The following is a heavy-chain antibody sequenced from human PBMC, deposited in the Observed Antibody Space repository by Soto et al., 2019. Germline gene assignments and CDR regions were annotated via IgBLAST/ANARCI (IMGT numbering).Heavy chain of an antibody. CDR2: IKQDGSEK. CDR1: GFTFSSYW. Sequence: EVQLVESGGGLVQPGGSLRLSCAASGFTFSSYWMSWVRQAPGKGLEWVANIKQDGSEKYYVDSVKGRFTISRDNAKNSLYLQMNSLRAEDTAVYYCARDDRLGYSSSWYGVAMDWGQGTLVTVSS. J-gene: IGHJ4*02. V-gene: IGHV3-7*01. D-gene: IGHD6-13*01. CDR3: ARDDRLGYSSSWYGVAMD.